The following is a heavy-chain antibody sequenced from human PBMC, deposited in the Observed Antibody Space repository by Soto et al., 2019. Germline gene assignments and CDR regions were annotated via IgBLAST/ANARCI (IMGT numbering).Heavy chain of an antibody. V-gene: IGHV1-18*01. D-gene: IGHD3-10*01. J-gene: IGHJ6*02. CDR1: TYMFSNYG. CDR3: ARDTHYYPSGSYDNAGMDV. CDR2: ISAYNGNT. Sequence: QDQLVQSGAEILKPGASVKVSCKTSTYMFSNYGVSWVRQAPGHGLEWMGWISAYNGNTNYAQKLKDRVTLTTDTSTSTAYMELRSLRSDDTAVYYCARDTHYYPSGSYDNAGMDVWGQGTTVTVSS.